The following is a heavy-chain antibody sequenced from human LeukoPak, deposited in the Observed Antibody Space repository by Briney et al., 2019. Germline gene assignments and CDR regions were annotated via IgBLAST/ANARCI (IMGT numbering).Heavy chain of an antibody. V-gene: IGHV1-18*01. J-gene: IGHJ3*02. CDR2: ISAYTGNT. Sequence: VSVKVSCKASGYTFTTYTFSWVRQAPGQGLEWMGRISAYTGNTNYAQKLQGRVTMTTDTSTSTAYMELRSLNSDDTAVYYCARSWEQDDAFDIWGQGTMVTVSS. CDR1: GYTFTTYT. CDR3: ARSWEQDDAFDI. D-gene: IGHD1-26*01.